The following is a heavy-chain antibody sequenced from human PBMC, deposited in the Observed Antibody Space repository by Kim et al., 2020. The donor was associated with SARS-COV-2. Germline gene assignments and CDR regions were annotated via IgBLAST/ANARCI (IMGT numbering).Heavy chain of an antibody. V-gene: IGHV1-46*01. Sequence: QEVRGRVTMTRETSTTTVYMELNSLKSEDTAIFYCARQYFDILTGSYYFDYWGQGTLVTVSS. J-gene: IGHJ4*02. CDR3: ARQYFDILTGSYYFDY. D-gene: IGHD3-9*01.